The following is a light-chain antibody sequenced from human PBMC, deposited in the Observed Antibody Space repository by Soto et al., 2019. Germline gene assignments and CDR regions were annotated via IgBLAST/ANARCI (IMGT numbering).Light chain of an antibody. J-gene: IGKJ1*01. CDR3: LQDYGDSWT. CDR1: RDVGSD. Sequence: MTQSPSSLSASVGEKIIITCRASRDVGSDVSWYQQKPGQAPKLLIYAASNLYTGVPSRFSGRRSGTEFTLAISSLQPEDFASYYCLQDYGDSWTFGQGTKVDI. CDR2: AAS. V-gene: IGKV1-6*01.